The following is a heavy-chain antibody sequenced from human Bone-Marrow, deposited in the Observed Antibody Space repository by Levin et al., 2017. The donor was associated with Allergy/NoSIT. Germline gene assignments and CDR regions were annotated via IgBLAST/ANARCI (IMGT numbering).Heavy chain of an antibody. D-gene: IGHD4-17*01. CDR2: IYYTGTT. CDR1: GGSISSYY. Sequence: SETLSLTCTVSGGSISSYYWSWIRQPPGKGLEYIGYIYYTGTTNYNPSLKSRVPISVDTSKTQFSLKLRSVIAADTAVYYCARVGATVTFSRATFEIWGQGTRVTVSS. V-gene: IGHV4-59*01. J-gene: IGHJ3*02. CDR3: ARVGATVTFSRATFEI.